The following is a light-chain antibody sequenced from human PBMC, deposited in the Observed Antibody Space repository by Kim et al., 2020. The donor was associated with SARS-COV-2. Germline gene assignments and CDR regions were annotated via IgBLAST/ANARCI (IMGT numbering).Light chain of an antibody. J-gene: IGKJ4*01. CDR3: QQRSNWLT. CDR2: EAS. Sequence: SLSPGASTPPSSSARRSGSSYVAWYQQQPGPAPMLLIYEASNRATGIPARFSGRGSGTDFTLTISSLEPEDFAVYYCQQRSNWLTFGGGTKVDIK. CDR1: RSGSSY. V-gene: IGKV3-11*01.